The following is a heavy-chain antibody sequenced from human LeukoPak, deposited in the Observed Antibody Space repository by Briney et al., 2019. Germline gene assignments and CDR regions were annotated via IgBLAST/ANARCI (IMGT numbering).Heavy chain of an antibody. V-gene: IGHV3-7*01. CDR1: GFAFSTYW. CDR3: AKPITISGATDAFDI. Sequence: PGGSLRLSCAASGFAFSTYWMNWLRQAPGKGLEWVANIKQDGSERYYVDSVKGRFTISRDNAKNSLYMQVNSLRAEDTAVYYCAKPITISGATDAFDIWGQGTKVTVSS. CDR2: IKQDGSER. D-gene: IGHD3-3*01. J-gene: IGHJ3*02.